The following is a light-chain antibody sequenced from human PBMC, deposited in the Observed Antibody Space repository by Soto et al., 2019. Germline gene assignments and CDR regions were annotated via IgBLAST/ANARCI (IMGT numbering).Light chain of an antibody. J-gene: IGLJ3*02. CDR2: EVT. V-gene: IGLV2-14*01. CDR1: SSDIGRYNY. Sequence: QSALTQPASVSGSPGQSITISCTGTSSDIGRYNYVSWYQQHPGKAPKLMIYEVTNRPSGVSNRFSGSKSGNTASLTISGLQAEDEADYYCGSFTSSSTWVFGGGTQLTVL. CDR3: GSFTSSSTWV.